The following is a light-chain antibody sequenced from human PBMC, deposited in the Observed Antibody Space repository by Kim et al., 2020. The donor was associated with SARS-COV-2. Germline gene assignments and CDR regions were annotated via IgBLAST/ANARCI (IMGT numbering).Light chain of an antibody. J-gene: IGLJ3*02. V-gene: IGLV3-1*01. CDR3: QAWDSTNAV. CDR2: QNN. CDR1: KLGDTF. Sequence: SYELTQPPSVSVSPGQTASITCSGHKLGDTFASWYQQTPGQSPVLVMYQNNKRPAGIPERFSGSTSGNTAILTISGTQAMDEADYFCQAWDSTNAVFGGGTQLTVL.